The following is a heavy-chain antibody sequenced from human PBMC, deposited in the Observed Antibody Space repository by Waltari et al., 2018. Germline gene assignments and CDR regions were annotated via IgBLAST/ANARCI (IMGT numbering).Heavy chain of an antibody. J-gene: IGHJ4*02. CDR3: ARGSGYYYFDY. D-gene: IGHD5-18*01. CDR2: MSTDGSNI. CDR1: GFTFSSYW. V-gene: IGHV3-74*01. Sequence: EVQLMESGGGLVQPGGSLRLSCAASGFTFSSYWMHWVRQAPGEGLVWGSGMSTDGSNIRDADSVKGRFTISRDNAKNTVYLRMNSLRAEDTAVYYCARGSGYYYFDYWGQGTLITVSS.